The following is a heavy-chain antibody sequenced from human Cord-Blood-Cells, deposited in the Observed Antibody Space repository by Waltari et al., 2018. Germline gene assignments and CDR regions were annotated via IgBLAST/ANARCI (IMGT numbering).Heavy chain of an antibody. CDR1: GYTFTGYY. D-gene: IGHD6-13*01. CDR3: ARDIAAAEGVDY. V-gene: IGHV1-2*02. CDR2: INANSGGT. J-gene: IGHJ4*02. Sequence: QVQLVQSGAEVKKPGASVKVSCKASGYTFTGYYRHWVRQAPGQGLEWMGWINANSGGTNYAQKFQGRVTMTRDTSISTAYMELSRLRSDDTAVYYCARDIAAAEGVDYWGQGTLV.